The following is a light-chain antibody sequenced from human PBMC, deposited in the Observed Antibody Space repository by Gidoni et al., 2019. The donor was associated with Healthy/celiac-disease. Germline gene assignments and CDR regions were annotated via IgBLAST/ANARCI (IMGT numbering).Light chain of an antibody. V-gene: IGLV1-47*01. CDR1: SSNIGSNY. J-gene: IGLJ3*02. Sequence: QSVLAQPPSASGTPWQRVTISCSGSSSNIGSNYVYWYQQLPGTAPKLLIYRNNHRPSGVPDRFSCSKSGTSASLAISGLRSEDEADYYCAAWDDSLSGWVFGGGTKLTVL. CDR3: AAWDDSLSGWV. CDR2: RNN.